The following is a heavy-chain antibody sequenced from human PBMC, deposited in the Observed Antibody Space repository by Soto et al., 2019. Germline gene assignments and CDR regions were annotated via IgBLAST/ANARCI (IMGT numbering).Heavy chain of an antibody. J-gene: IGHJ6*03. CDR2: MNPNSGNT. Sequence: ASVKVSCKASGYTFSSYDINWVRQATGQGLEWKGWMNPNSGNTGYAQKFQGRVTMTRNTSISTAYMELSSLRSEDTAVYFCARTSPYYYGSGTYYPDYYYMDVWGKGTTVTVSS. V-gene: IGHV1-8*01. D-gene: IGHD3-10*01. CDR3: ARTSPYYYGSGTYYPDYYYMDV. CDR1: GYTFSSYD.